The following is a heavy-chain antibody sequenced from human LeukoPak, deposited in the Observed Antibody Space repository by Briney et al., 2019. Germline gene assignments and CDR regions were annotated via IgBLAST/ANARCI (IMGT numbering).Heavy chain of an antibody. V-gene: IGHV3-11*01. CDR3: ARVDAYYYYYMDV. CDR2: ISSSGSTI. CDR1: GFTFSDYY. Sequence: PGGSLRLSCAASGFTFSDYYMSWIRQAPGKGLEWVSYISSSGSTIYYADSVKGRFTISRDNAKNSLYLQMNSLRAEDTAVYYCARVDAYYYYYMDVCGKGTTVTVSS. J-gene: IGHJ6*03.